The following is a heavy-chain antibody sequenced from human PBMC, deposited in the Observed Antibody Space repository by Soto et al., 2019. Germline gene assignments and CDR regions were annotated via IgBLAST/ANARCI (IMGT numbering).Heavy chain of an antibody. D-gene: IGHD6-19*01. Sequence: GASVKVSCKVSGYTLTELSMHWVRQAPRKGLEWMGGFDPEDGETIYAQKFQGRVTMTEDTSTDTAYMELSSLRSEDTAVYYCAHTLYSSGWYKVNAFDIWGQGTMVTVSS. CDR2: FDPEDGET. V-gene: IGHV1-24*01. CDR1: GYTLTELS. CDR3: AHTLYSSGWYKVNAFDI. J-gene: IGHJ3*02.